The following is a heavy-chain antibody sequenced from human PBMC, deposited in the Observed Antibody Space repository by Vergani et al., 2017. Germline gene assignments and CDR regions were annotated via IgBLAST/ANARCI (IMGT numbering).Heavy chain of an antibody. V-gene: IGHV1-18*01. J-gene: IGHJ2*01. Sequence: QVQLVQSGAEVKKPGASVKVSCKASGYTFTSYGISWVRQAPGQGLEWMGWISAYNGNTNYAQKVQGRVTMTTDTSTSTAYMELRSLGSDDTAVYYCARDKGMYYDDSSGYVRRGYFDLWGRGTLVTVSS. CDR2: ISAYNGNT. CDR3: ARDKGMYYDDSSGYVRRGYFDL. D-gene: IGHD3-22*01. CDR1: GYTFTSYG.